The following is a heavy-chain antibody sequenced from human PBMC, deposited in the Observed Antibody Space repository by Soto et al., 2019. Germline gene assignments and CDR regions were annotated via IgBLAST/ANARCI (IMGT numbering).Heavy chain of an antibody. J-gene: IGHJ4*02. V-gene: IGHV1-3*01. CDR1: GYTFSKYS. CDR3: AREQNWSYDY. CDR2: INAGNGNT. Sequence: GASVKVSCKASGYTFSKYSMHWVRQAPGQRLEWMGWINAGNGNTEYPQKSQGRVTISRDTSASTVYMEMSSLRSKDTAVYYCAREQNWSYDYWGQGTLVTVSS. D-gene: IGHD1-7*01.